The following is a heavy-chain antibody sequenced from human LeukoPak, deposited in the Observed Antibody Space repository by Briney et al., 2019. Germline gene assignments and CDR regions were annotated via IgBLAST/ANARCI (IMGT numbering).Heavy chain of an antibody. CDR1: GGSISSSSYY. Sequence: SETLSLTCTVSGGSISSSSYYWGWIRQPPGKGLEWIGSIYYSGSTYYNPSLKSRVTISVDTSKNQFSLKLSSVTAADTAVYYCASGWDSSGYYPPHYWGQGTLVTVSS. CDR2: IYYSGST. CDR3: ASGWDSSGYYPPHY. J-gene: IGHJ4*02. D-gene: IGHD3-22*01. V-gene: IGHV4-39*07.